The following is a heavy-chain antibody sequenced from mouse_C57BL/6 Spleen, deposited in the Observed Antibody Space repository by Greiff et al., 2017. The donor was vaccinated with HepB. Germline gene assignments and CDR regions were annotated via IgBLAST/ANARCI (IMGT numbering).Heavy chain of an antibody. CDR2: ISDGGSYT. CDR3: ARDYYGSSYGYFDV. J-gene: IGHJ1*03. V-gene: IGHV5-4*01. D-gene: IGHD1-1*01. Sequence: EVQGVESGGGLVKPGGSLKLSCAASGFTFSSYAMSWVRQTPEKRLEWVATISDGGSYTYYPDNVKGRFTISRDNAKNNLYLQMSHLKSEDTAMYYWARDYYGSSYGYFDVWGTGTTVTVSS. CDR1: GFTFSSYA.